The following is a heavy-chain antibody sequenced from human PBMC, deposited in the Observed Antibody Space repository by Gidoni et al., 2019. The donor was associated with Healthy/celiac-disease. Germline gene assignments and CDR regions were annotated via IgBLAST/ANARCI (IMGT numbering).Heavy chain of an antibody. CDR1: GFTFSSYA. Sequence: EVQLVESGGGLVQPGGSLRLSCAASGFTFSSYAMSWVRQAPGKGLEWVSAISGSGGSTYYADSVKGRFTISRDNSKNTLYLQMNSLRAEDTAVYYCALGAGPLWFGSGAYGMDVWGQGTTVTVSS. J-gene: IGHJ6*02. CDR2: ISGSGGST. V-gene: IGHV3-23*04. D-gene: IGHD3-10*01. CDR3: ALGAGPLWFGSGAYGMDV.